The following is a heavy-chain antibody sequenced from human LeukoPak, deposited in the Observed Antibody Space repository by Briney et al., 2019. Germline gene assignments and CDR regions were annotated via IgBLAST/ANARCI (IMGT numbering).Heavy chain of an antibody. D-gene: IGHD1-26*01. CDR2: IYYSGST. J-gene: IGHJ4*02. Sequence: KPSETLSLTCTVSGGSTTSHNYYWGWIRQPPGKGLEWIGSIYYSGSTYYNPSLKSRVTISVDTSKNQFSLKLSSVTAADTAVYYCARQRGGSRRGGYFDYWGQGTLVTVSS. V-gene: IGHV4-39*01. CDR3: ARQRGGSRRGGYFDY. CDR1: GGSTTSHNYY.